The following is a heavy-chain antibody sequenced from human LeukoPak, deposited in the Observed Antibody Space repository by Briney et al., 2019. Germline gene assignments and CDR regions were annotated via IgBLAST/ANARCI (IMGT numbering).Heavy chain of an antibody. CDR3: ARGSVHYGMDV. J-gene: IGHJ6*02. D-gene: IGHD2-15*01. CDR1: GPSISSYY. CDR2: IYPSCST. V-gene: IGHV4-4*07. Sequence: SETLSLTGTVSGPSISSYYWSWVRQPAGKGVEWIWRIYPSCSTNYTPSLNSRVTMSVSTSKNQFSLKLSSVTAADTAVYYRARGSVHYGMDVWGQGTTVTVSS.